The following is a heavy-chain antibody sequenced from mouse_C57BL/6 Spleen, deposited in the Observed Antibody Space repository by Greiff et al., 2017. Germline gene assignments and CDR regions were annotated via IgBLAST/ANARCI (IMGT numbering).Heavy chain of an antibody. J-gene: IGHJ1*03. CDR2: IYPGDGDT. CDR1: GYAFSSSW. D-gene: IGHD1-1*01. V-gene: IGHV1-82*01. CDR3: ARPPYYGSSFWYFDV. Sequence: QVQLQQSGPELVKPGASVKISCKASGYAFSSSWMTWVKQRPGKGLEWIGRIYPGDGDTNYNGKFKGKATLTADNSSSTAYMQLSSLTSEHSAVYFCARPPYYGSSFWYFDVWGTGTTVTVSS.